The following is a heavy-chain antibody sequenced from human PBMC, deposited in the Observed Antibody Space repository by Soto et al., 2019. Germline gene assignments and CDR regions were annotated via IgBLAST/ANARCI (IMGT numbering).Heavy chain of an antibody. CDR2: ISAYNSNT. CDR3: ARDSYDSSGPRDY. CDR1: GYTLTSYC. Sequence: GASVNVSFQPSGYTLTSYCISLVRQAPGQGLEWMGWISAYNSNTNYAQKLQGRVTMTSDTSTSTAHMELRSLRSDDTAVYYCARDSYDSSGPRDYWGRGTLVTVSS. J-gene: IGHJ4*02. D-gene: IGHD3-22*01. V-gene: IGHV1-18*04.